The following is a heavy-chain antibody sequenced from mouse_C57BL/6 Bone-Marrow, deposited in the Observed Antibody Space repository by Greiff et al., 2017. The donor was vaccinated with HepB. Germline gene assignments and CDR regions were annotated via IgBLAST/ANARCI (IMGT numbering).Heavy chain of an antibody. CDR1: GYAFTNYL. CDR2: INPGSGGT. V-gene: IGHV1-54*01. Sequence: VQVVESGAELVRPGTSVKVSCKASGYAFTNYLIEWVKQRPGQGLEWIGVINPGSGGTNYNEKFKGKATLTADKSSSTAYMQLSSLTSEDSAVYFCARREATDYFDYWGQGTTLTVSS. CDR3: ARREATDYFDY. D-gene: IGHD3-2*02. J-gene: IGHJ2*01.